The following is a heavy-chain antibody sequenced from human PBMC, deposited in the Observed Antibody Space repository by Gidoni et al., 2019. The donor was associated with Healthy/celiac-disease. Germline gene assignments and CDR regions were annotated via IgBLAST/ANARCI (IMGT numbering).Heavy chain of an antibody. J-gene: IGHJ4*02. V-gene: IGHV4-38-2*02. CDR2: IYHSGST. CDR3: AREQEMATIRDFDY. CDR1: GYPISSGYY. D-gene: IGHD5-12*01. Sequence: QVQLQESGPGLVKPSETLSLTCAVSGYPISSGYYWGLIRPPPGKGLEWIGSIYHSGSTYYNPSLKSRVTISVDTSKNQFSLKLSSVTAADTAVYYCAREQEMATIRDFDYWGQGTLVTVSS.